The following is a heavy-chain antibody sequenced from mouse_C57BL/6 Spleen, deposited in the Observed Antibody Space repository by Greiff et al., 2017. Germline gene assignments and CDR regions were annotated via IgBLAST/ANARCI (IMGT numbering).Heavy chain of an antibody. CDR2: ISSGSSTI. Sequence: DVKLVESGGGLVKPGGSLKLSCAASGFTFSDYGMHWVRQAPEKGLEWVAYISSGSSTIYYADTVKGRFTISRDNAKNTLFLQMTSLRSEDTAMYCCARSRLYYAMDYWGQGTSVTVSS. V-gene: IGHV5-17*01. J-gene: IGHJ4*01. CDR1: GFTFSDYG. CDR3: ARSRLYYAMDY.